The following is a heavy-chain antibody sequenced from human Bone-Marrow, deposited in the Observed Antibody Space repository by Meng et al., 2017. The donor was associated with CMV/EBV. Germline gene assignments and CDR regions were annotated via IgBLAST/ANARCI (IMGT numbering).Heavy chain of an antibody. CDR3: ARDKTHRSNYYDSSGIV. Sequence: GGSLRLSCAASGFTFSSYSMNWVRQAPGKGLEWVSSISSSSSYIYYADSVKGRFTISRDNAKNSLYLQMNSLRAEDTAVYYCARDKTHRSNYYDSSGIVWGQGALVTVSS. V-gene: IGHV3-21*01. CDR2: ISSSSSYI. D-gene: IGHD3-22*01. J-gene: IGHJ1*01. CDR1: GFTFSSYS.